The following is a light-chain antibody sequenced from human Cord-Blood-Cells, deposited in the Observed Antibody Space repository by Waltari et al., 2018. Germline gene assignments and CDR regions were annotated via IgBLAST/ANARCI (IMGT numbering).Light chain of an antibody. Sequence: DIVMTQSPDSLAVSVGERATINCKSSLSVLYSSNNKNYLAWYQQKPGQPPKLLIYWASTRESGVPDRFSGSGSGTDFTLTISSLQAEDVAVYYCQQYYSTPYSFGQGTKLEIK. CDR3: QQYYSTPYS. CDR1: LSVLYSSNNKNY. J-gene: IGKJ2*03. CDR2: WAS. V-gene: IGKV4-1*01.